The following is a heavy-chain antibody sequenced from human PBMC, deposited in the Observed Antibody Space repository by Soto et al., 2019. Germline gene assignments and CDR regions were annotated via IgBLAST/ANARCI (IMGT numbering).Heavy chain of an antibody. CDR1: GFTFSDYY. CDR3: ARGNSITIFGVVIHYYYGMDV. V-gene: IGHV3-11*01. Sequence: PGGSLILSCASSGFTFSDYYMSLIRQAPGKGLEWVSYISSSGSTIYYADSVKGRFTISRDNAKNSLYLQMNSLRAEDTAVYYCARGNSITIFGVVIHYYYGMDVWGQGTTVTVSS. D-gene: IGHD3-3*01. J-gene: IGHJ6*02. CDR2: ISSSGSTI.